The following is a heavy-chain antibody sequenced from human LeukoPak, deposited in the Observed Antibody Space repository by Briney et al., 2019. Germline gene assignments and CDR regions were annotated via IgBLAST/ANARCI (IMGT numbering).Heavy chain of an antibody. Sequence: SETLSLTCTVSGGSISSSSYYWGWIRQPPGKGLEWIGSIYYSGSTYYNPSLKSRVTISVDTSKNQFSLKLSSMTAADTAVYYCASQRRDGYSYWGQGTLVTVSS. CDR3: ASQRRDGYSY. D-gene: IGHD5-24*01. V-gene: IGHV4-39*01. CDR2: IYYSGST. J-gene: IGHJ4*02. CDR1: GGSISSSSYY.